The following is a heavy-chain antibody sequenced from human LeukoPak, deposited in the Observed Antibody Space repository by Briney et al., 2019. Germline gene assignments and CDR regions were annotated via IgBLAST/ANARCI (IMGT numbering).Heavy chain of an antibody. CDR2: ISSSGSTI. J-gene: IGHJ4*02. CDR3: ASSGDRENIFDY. CDR1: AFTLSSYE. Sequence: GGPLRLSCAASAFTLSSYEMNWVRQAPGKGLEWVSYISSSGSTIYYADSVKGRFTISRDNAKNSLYLQMNSLRAEDTAVYYCASSGDRENIFDYWGQGTLVTVSS. V-gene: IGHV3-48*03. D-gene: IGHD2-21*02.